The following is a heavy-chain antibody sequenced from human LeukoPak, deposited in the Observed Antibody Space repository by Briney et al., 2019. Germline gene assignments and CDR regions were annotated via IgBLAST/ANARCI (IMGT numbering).Heavy chain of an antibody. D-gene: IGHD3-3*01. CDR3: VRLGFWSGYYSPFFDY. CDR2: IYYSGST. Sequence: SETLSLTCTVSGGSISSSSYYWGWIRQPPGKGLEWVGSIYYSGSTYYNSSLKSRVTISVDTSKNQFSLKLSSVTAADTAVYYCVRLGFWSGYYSPFFDYWGQGTLVTVSS. J-gene: IGHJ4*02. V-gene: IGHV4-39*01. CDR1: GGSISSSSYY.